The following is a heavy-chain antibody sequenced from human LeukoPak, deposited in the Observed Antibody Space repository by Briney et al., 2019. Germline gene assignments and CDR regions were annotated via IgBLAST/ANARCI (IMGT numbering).Heavy chain of an antibody. J-gene: IGHJ4*02. Sequence: SETLSLTCAVYGGSFSGYYWSWIRQPPGKGLEWIGEINNSGSTNYNPSLKSRVTISVDTSKNQFSLKLSSVTAADTAVYYCARGATVWYVTPLNYWGQGTLVTVSS. CDR3: ARGATVWYVTPLNY. CDR2: INNSGST. V-gene: IGHV4-34*01. D-gene: IGHD4-17*01. CDR1: GGSFSGYY.